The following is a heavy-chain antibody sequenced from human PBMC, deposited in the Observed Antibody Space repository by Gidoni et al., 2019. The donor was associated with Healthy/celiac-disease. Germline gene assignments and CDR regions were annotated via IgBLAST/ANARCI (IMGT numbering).Heavy chain of an antibody. D-gene: IGHD4-17*01. V-gene: IGHV3-9*01. J-gene: IGHJ4*02. CDR2: ISWNSGSI. Sequence: EVQLVESGGGLVQPGRSLRLSCAASGFTFDDYAMHWVRQAPGKGLEWVSGISWNSGSIGYADSVKGRFTISRDNAKNSLYLQMNSLRAEDTALYYCAKDRTYGDYRNGPFDYWGQGTLVTVSS. CDR3: AKDRTYGDYRNGPFDY. CDR1: GFTFDDYA.